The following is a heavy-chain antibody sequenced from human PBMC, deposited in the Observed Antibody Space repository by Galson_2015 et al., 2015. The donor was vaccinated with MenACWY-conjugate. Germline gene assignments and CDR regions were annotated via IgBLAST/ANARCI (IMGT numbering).Heavy chain of an antibody. CDR3: ARSPDTYCSGGSCYSADY. J-gene: IGHJ4*02. V-gene: IGHV3-30*04. CDR1: GFTFSSYA. D-gene: IGHD2-15*01. Sequence: SLRLSCAASGFTFSSYAMHWVRQAPGKGLEWVAVISYDGSNKYYADSVKGRFTISRDNSKNTLYLQMNSLRAEDTAVYYCARSPDTYCSGGSCYSADYWGQGTLVTVSS. CDR2: ISYDGSNK.